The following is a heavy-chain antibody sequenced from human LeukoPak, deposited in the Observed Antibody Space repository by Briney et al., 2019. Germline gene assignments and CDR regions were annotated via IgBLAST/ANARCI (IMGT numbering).Heavy chain of an antibody. D-gene: IGHD2-2*01. CDR3: AKEGADIVVVPAAENWFDP. V-gene: IGHV3-23*01. J-gene: IGHJ5*02. CDR1: GFTFSSYA. CDR2: ISGSGGST. Sequence: GESLKISCAASGFTFSSYAMSWVRQAPGKGLEWVSAISGSGGSTYYADSVKGRFTISRDNSKNTLYLQMNSLRAEDTAVYYCAKEGADIVVVPAAENWFDPWGQGTLVTVSS.